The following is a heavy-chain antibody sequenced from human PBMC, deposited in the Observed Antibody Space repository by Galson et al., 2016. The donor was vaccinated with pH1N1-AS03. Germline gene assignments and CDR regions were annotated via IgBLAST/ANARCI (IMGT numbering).Heavy chain of an antibody. J-gene: IGHJ5*02. V-gene: IGHV4-38-2*01. CDR2: IYPGVST. Sequence: ESLSLTCSVSGYSITTGHYWGWIRQPPGKGLEWIGSIYPGVSTDYNPSLKSRVTISVDTSKNQFSLKLSSVTAADTAVYYCARSPRVISVAGTFPSRFDPWGQGTLVTVSS. CDR1: GYSITTGHY. CDR3: ARSPRVISVAGTFPSRFDP. D-gene: IGHD6-19*01.